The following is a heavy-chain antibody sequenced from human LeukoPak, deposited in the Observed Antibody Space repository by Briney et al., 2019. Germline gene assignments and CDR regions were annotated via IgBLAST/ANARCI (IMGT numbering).Heavy chain of an antibody. CDR1: GLTVTSNY. D-gene: IGHD4-23*01. CDR3: ARRPDYGGTPTFDY. J-gene: IGHJ4*02. CDR2: IYSDGST. V-gene: IGHV3-66*01. Sequence: GGPLRLSCAASGLTVTSNYMSWVRQAPGKGLEWVSVIYSDGSTYYADSVKGRFSIFRDNSKNTLYLQLNSLRVEDTAVYYCARRPDYGGTPTFDYWGQGTLVTVSS.